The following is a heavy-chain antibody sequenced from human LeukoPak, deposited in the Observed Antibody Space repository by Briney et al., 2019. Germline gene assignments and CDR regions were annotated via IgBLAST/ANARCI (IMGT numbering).Heavy chain of an antibody. CDR3: ARDLITIFGVVITRYGMDV. J-gene: IGHJ6*02. CDR2: ISAYNGNT. CDR1: GYTFTSYG. D-gene: IGHD3-3*01. Sequence: ASVKVSCKASGYTFTSYGISWGRQAPGQGLEWMGWISAYNGNTNYAQKLQGRVTMTTDTSTSTAYTELRSLRSDDTAVYYRARDLITIFGVVITRYGMDVWGQGTTVTVSS. V-gene: IGHV1-18*01.